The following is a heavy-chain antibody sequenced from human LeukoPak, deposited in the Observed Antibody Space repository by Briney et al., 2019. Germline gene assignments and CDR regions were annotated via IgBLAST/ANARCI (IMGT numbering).Heavy chain of an antibody. CDR1: GYTFTDYD. Sequence: ASVTVSYKTSGYTFTDYDITWVRQAPGQGREWMGRVSPYNGNTYYSQRFQDRVIITKDTSTGTAYMDLRDLRTDDTAMYYCARNGRVRRVVKYLFEYWGQGTLVAVSS. J-gene: IGHJ4*02. D-gene: IGHD3-10*01. CDR2: VSPYNGNT. V-gene: IGHV1-18*01. CDR3: ARNGRVRRVVKYLFEY.